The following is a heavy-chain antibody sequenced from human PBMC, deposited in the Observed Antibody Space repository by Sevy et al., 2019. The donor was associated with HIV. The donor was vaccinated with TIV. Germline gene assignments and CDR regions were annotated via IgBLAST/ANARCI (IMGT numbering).Heavy chain of an antibody. CDR1: GGSISSGDYY. V-gene: IGHV4-30-4*01. D-gene: IGHD5-18*01. Sequence: SETLSLTCTVSGGSISSGDYYWSWIRQPPGKGLEWIGYIYYSGSTYYNPSLKSRVTISVDTSKNQFSLKLSSVTAADTAVYYCARDNTAMAIYYWGQGTLVTVSS. J-gene: IGHJ4*02. CDR2: IYYSGST. CDR3: ARDNTAMAIYY.